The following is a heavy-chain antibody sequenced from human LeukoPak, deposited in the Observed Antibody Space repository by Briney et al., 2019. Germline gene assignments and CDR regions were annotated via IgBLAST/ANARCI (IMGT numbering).Heavy chain of an antibody. CDR1: GGSISSYY. D-gene: IGHD5-24*01. CDR3: ARLKRDGYNRRFDY. V-gene: IGHV4-59*08. Sequence: SETLSLTCTVSGGSISSYYWSWIRQPPGTGLEWIGYIYYSGSTNYNPSLKSRVTISVDTSKNQFSLKLSSVTAADTAVYYCARLKRDGYNRRFDYWGQGTLVTVSS. CDR2: IYYSGST. J-gene: IGHJ4*02.